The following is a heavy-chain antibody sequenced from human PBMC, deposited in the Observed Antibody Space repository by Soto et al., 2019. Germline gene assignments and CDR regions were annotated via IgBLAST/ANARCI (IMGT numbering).Heavy chain of an antibody. D-gene: IGHD4-17*01. CDR3: ARPNFDYGTLNAFDI. CDR2: VAFGGST. J-gene: IGHJ3*02. V-gene: IGHV4-39*01. CDR1: GGPISGTTYY. Sequence: SETLSLTCTVSGGPISGTTYYWGWIRQPPGKRLEWLGSVAFGGSTYYKSSLNSRLTLSVDTSKNQFSLRLSSVTAADTAVYYCARPNFDYGTLNAFDIWGQGTMVTVSS.